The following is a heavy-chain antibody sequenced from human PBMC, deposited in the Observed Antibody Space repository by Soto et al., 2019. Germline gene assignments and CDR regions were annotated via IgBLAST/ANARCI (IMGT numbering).Heavy chain of an antibody. Sequence: GGSLRLSCTASGFTFSSYGMHWVRQAPGKGLEWVAVISYDGSNKYYADSVKGRFTISRDNSKNTLYLQMNSLRAEDTAVYYCAKGSPYYGSGSYYEAYMDVWGKGTTVTVS. J-gene: IGHJ6*03. CDR3: AKGSPYYGSGSYYEAYMDV. CDR2: ISYDGSNK. CDR1: GFTFSSYG. V-gene: IGHV3-30*18. D-gene: IGHD3-10*01.